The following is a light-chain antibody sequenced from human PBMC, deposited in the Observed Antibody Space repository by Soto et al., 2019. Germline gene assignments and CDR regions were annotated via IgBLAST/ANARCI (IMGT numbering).Light chain of an antibody. CDR1: QSISSW. V-gene: IGKV1-5*01. CDR2: YDS. CDR3: QQYENYWT. Sequence: DIQMTQSPSTLSATAGDRVTITCRASQSISSWLAWYQHKPGKAPKLLIYYDSNLDSGVPSRFSGSGSGTEFSLTISNLQPDEGATYYFQQYENYWTFGQGTRVEIK. J-gene: IGKJ1*01.